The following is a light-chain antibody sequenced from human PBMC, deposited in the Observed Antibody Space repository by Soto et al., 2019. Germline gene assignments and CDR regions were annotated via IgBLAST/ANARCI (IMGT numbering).Light chain of an antibody. CDR3: QQFHNVPYT. Sequence: DFQMTQSPSSLSASVGDRVSITCQASQDISNYLSWYQLRPGTAPKLLIYDASDLETGVPSRFSVSGSGTDFTFTINNLQPEDIATYFCQQFHNVPYTFGQGTKLEIK. V-gene: IGKV1-33*01. CDR1: QDISNY. CDR2: DAS. J-gene: IGKJ2*01.